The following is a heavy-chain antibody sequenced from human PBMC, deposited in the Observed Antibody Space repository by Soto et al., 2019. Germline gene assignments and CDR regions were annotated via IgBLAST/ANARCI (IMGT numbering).Heavy chain of an antibody. J-gene: IGHJ4*02. V-gene: IGHV1-69*06. D-gene: IGHD3-3*01. Sequence: QVQLVQSGAEVKKPGSSVKVSCKASGGTFSSYAISWVRQAPEQGLEWMGGIIPIFGTANYAQKFQGRVTITADKSTSTAYMELSSLRSEDTAVYYCARAAEYYDFWSGYPRDPYFDYWGQGTLVTVSS. CDR2: IIPIFGTA. CDR1: GGTFSSYA. CDR3: ARAAEYYDFWSGYPRDPYFDY.